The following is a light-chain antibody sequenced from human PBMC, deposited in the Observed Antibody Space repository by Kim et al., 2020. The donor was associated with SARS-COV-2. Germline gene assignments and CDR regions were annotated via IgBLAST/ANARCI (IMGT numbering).Light chain of an antibody. CDR3: QQSYTTPMYT. V-gene: IGKV1-39*01. Sequence: DIQMTQSPSSLSASVGDRVTISCRASQNIANYINWYQQKRGNAPDLLIHTASTLHSGVPSRFTGSGYGTDFSLTINSLQPEDVATYYCQQSYTTPMYTFGRGTKVEIK. CDR2: TAS. J-gene: IGKJ2*01. CDR1: QNIANY.